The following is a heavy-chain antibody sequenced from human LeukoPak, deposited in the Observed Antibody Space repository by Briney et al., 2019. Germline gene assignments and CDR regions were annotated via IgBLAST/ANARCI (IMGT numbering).Heavy chain of an antibody. D-gene: IGHD5-12*01. V-gene: IGHV3-21*01. J-gene: IGHJ4*02. Sequence: GSLRLSCAASGFTFSSYSMNWGRQAPGKGLEWVSSIDNDGSYIYYADSVKGRFTLSRHNAENSVHLQMISPRDEDTAVYYCATKYSAGWLFDYWGQGTLVAVSS. CDR3: ATKYSAGWLFDY. CDR2: IDNDGSYI. CDR1: GFTFSSYS.